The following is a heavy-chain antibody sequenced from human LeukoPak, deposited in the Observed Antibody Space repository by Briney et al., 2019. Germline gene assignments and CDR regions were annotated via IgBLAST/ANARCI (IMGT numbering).Heavy chain of an antibody. Sequence: GESLKISCKGSGYSFTSYWNGWVRQMPGKGLEWMGIIYPGDSDTRYSPSFQGPVTISADKSISTAYLQWSSLKASDTAMYYCARPPDYYDSSGPYYFDYWGQGTLVTVSS. V-gene: IGHV5-51*01. J-gene: IGHJ4*02. D-gene: IGHD3-22*01. CDR2: IYPGDSDT. CDR1: GYSFTSYW. CDR3: ARPPDYYDSSGPYYFDY.